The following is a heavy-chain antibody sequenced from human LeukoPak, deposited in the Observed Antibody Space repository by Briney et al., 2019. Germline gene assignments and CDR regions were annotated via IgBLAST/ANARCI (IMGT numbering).Heavy chain of an antibody. CDR3: ASVVVVPAAFATGLDY. Sequence: SVKVSCKASGGTFSSYAISWVRQAPGQGLEWMGGIIPIFGTANYAQKFQGRVTITTDESTSTAYMELSSLRSEDTAVYYCASVVVVPAAFATGLDYWGQGTLVTVSS. V-gene: IGHV1-69*05. CDR2: IIPIFGTA. D-gene: IGHD2-2*01. CDR1: GGTFSSYA. J-gene: IGHJ4*02.